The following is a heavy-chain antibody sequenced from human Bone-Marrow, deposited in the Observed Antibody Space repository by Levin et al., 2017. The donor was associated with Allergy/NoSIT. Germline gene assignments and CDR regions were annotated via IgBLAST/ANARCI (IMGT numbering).Heavy chain of an antibody. CDR3: SRDRSGSWFFDL. V-gene: IGHV3-49*03. CDR1: GFTFGDFA. D-gene: IGHD6-25*01. CDR2: IRSKTYGGTT. Sequence: GGSLRPSCTASGFTFGDFAVTWFRQAPGKGLEWVGFIRSKTYGGTTEYAASVQGRFSISRDDSKSIAYLQMSSLKIEDTALYYCSRDRSGSWFFDLWGRGTLVTVSS. J-gene: IGHJ2*01.